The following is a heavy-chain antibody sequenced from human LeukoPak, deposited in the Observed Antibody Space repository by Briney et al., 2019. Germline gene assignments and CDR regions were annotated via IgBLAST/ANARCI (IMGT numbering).Heavy chain of an antibody. CDR2: ISYDGSNK. D-gene: IGHD3-10*02. J-gene: IGHJ4*02. CDR1: GFTFSSYA. CDR3: ARALCDNNRCSSYFDS. V-gene: IGHV3-30-3*01. Sequence: GGFLRLSCAASGFTFSSYAIHWVRQAPGKGLEWVAVISYDGSNKYYADSVQGRFTIFRDNSKNTLYLQMNSLRAEDTAMYYCARALCDNNRCSSYFDSWGQGTLVTVSS.